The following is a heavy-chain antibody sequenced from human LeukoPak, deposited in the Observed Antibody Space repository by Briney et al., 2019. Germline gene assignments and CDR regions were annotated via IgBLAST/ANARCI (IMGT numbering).Heavy chain of an antibody. CDR2: INHSGST. Sequence: SETLSLTCAVYGGSFSGYYWSWIRQPPGKGLEWIGEINHSGSTNYNPSLKGRVTISVDTSKNQFSLKLSSVTAADTAVYYCARARYYDYVWGSYRSRGFFDYWGQGTLVTVSS. CDR3: ARARYYDYVWGSYRSRGFFDY. J-gene: IGHJ4*02. D-gene: IGHD3-16*02. V-gene: IGHV4-34*01. CDR1: GGSFSGYY.